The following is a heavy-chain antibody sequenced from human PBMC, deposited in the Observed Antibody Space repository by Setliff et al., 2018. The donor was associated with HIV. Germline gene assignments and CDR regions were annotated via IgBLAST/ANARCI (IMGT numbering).Heavy chain of an antibody. CDR1: GFSFSNAW. D-gene: IGHD1-26*01. Sequence: PGGSLRLSCAASGFSFSNAWMNWVRQAPGKGLEWVGRIKSKTDGGTTDYAAPVKGRFTISRDDSKNTVYLQMNSLKTEDTAVYYCTTRLSGSFIPNWFDPGGQGTLVTVSS. V-gene: IGHV3-15*01. J-gene: IGHJ5*02. CDR2: IKSKTDGGTT. CDR3: TTRLSGSFIPNWFDP.